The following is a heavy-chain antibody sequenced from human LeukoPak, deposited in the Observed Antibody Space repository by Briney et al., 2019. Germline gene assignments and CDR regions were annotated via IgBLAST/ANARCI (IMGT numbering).Heavy chain of an antibody. CDR1: LGSLSPYY. D-gene: IGHD3-10*01. J-gene: IGHJ4*02. Sequence: SETLSLTCTVSLGSLSPYYWSWIRPPAGKGLEWIGRVHASGSHSYNPSLESRVIISVDKSKNQFSLNLNSVTAADTAVYYCARGGTYGSGSDQHTTLDGWGQGTLVTVSS. CDR3: ARGGTYGSGSDQHTTLDG. V-gene: IGHV4-4*07. CDR2: VHASGSH.